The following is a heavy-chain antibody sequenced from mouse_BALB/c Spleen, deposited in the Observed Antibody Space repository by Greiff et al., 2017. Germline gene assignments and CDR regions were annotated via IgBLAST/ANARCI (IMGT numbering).Heavy chain of an antibody. V-gene: IGHV5-6-3*01. CDR1: GFTFSSYG. Sequence: EVQLQESGGGLVQPGGSLKLSCAASGFTFSSYGMSWVRQTPDKRLELVATINSNGGSTYYPDSVKGRFTISRDNAKNTLYLQMSSLKSEDTAMYYCASVWLLHAMDYWGQGTSVTVSS. CDR3: ASVWLLHAMDY. CDR2: INSNGGST. J-gene: IGHJ4*01. D-gene: IGHD2-3*01.